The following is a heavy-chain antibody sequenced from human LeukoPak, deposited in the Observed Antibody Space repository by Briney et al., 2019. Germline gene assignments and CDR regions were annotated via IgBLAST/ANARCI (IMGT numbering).Heavy chain of an antibody. CDR2: IYHSGST. V-gene: IGHV4-30-2*01. CDR3: ARGGSYVYFDY. Sequence: SQTLSLTCTVSGGSISSGGYYWSWIRQPPGKGLEWVGYIYHSGSTYYNPSLKSRVTISVDRSKNQFSLKLSSVTAADTAVYYCARGGSYVYFDYWGQGTLVTVTS. CDR1: GGSISSGGYY. D-gene: IGHD3-16*01. J-gene: IGHJ4*02.